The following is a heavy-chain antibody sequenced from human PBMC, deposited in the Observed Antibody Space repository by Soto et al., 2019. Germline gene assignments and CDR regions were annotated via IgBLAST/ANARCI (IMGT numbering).Heavy chain of an antibody. V-gene: IGHV4-61*01. CDR2: IFHTGTT. CDR1: GGSVSSGNYY. CDR3: TRAPVSGSYCFDF. D-gene: IGHD1-26*01. Sequence: SETLSLTCTVSGGSVSSGNYYWSWIRQPPGKGLEWIGYIFHTGTTNYNPSLTSRVAISLDTSMNQFSLKLSSVTAADTAVYYCTRAPVSGSYCFDFWGQGTPVTVSS. J-gene: IGHJ4*02.